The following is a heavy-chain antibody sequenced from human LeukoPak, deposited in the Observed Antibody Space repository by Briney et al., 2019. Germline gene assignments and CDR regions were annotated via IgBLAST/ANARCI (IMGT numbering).Heavy chain of an antibody. CDR1: GFTFSNYG. CDR3: ARDCARSDGDYSFDY. J-gene: IGHJ4*02. V-gene: IGHV3-33*01. Sequence: PGRSLRLSCAACGFTFSNYGIHGVRKAPGKGLEWGAVIWYDGSNKYYADSVKGLFTISRDNSKNTLYLQMNSLRAEDTAVYYCARDCARSDGDYSFDYWGQGTLITVSS. D-gene: IGHD3-10*01. CDR2: IWYDGSNK.